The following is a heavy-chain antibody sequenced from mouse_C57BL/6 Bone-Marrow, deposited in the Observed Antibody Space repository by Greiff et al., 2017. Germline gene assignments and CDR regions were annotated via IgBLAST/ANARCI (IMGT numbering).Heavy chain of an antibody. CDR3: ARCRLLLRDWYFDV. J-gene: IGHJ1*03. Sequence: DVKLQESGPGLAKPSQTLSLTCSVTGYSITSDYWNWIRKFPGNKLEYMGYISYSGSTYSNPSLKSRISITRDTSKNQYYLQLNSVTTEDTATYYCARCRLLLRDWYFDVWGTGTTVTVSS. CDR1: GYSITSDY. V-gene: IGHV3-8*01. CDR2: ISYSGST. D-gene: IGHD1-1*01.